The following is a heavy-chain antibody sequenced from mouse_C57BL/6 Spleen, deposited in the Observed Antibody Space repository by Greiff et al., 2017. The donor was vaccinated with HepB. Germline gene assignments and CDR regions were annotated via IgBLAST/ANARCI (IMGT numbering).Heavy chain of an antibody. CDR3: AKKVPYYGSSYAMDY. D-gene: IGHD1-1*01. CDR2: IWRGGST. V-gene: IGHV2-5*01. J-gene: IGHJ4*01. Sequence: QVQLKESGPGLVQPSQSLSITCTVSGFSLTSYGVHWVRQSPGKGLEWLGVIWRGGSTDYNAAFMSRLSITKDNSKSQVFFKMNSLQADDTAIYYCAKKVPYYGSSYAMDYWGQGTSVTVSS. CDR1: GFSLTSYG.